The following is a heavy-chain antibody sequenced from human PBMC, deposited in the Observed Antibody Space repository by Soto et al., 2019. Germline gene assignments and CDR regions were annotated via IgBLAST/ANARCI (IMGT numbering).Heavy chain of an antibody. V-gene: IGHV1-18*01. CDR2: ISAYNGNT. CDR1: GYTFTSYG. J-gene: IGHJ6*02. D-gene: IGHD1-26*01. Sequence: GASVKVSCKASGYTFTSYGISWVRQAPGQGLEWMGWISAYNGNTNYAQKLQGRVTMTTDTSTSTAYMELRSLRSDDTAVYYCATSSGSYDYYYYYGIDVWGQGTTVTVSS. CDR3: ATSSGSYDYYYYYGIDV.